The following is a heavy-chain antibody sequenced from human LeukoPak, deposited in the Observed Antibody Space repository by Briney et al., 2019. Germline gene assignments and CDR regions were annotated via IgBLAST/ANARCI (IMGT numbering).Heavy chain of an antibody. Sequence: PSETLALTCGVYGGSFSGYYWTWIRQPPGKGLEWIGEITHSGIAKYTPSLKSRVTMSVDTFKKQFSLRLSSVTAADTAMYYRVRGPPGGSFDIWDQGTMVTVS. V-gene: IGHV4-34*01. CDR2: ITHSGIA. J-gene: IGHJ3*02. CDR3: VRGPPGGSFDI. CDR1: GGSFSGYY. D-gene: IGHD3-10*01.